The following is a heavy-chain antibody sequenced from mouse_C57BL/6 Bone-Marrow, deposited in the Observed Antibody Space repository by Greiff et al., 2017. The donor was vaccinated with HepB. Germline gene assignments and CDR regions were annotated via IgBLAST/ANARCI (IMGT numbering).Heavy chain of an antibody. V-gene: IGHV1-66*01. CDR2: IYPGSGNT. J-gene: IGHJ4*01. Sequence: VQGVESGPELVKPGASVKISCKASGYSFTSYYIHWVKQRPGQGLEWIGWIYPGSGNTKYNEKFKGKATLTADTSSSTAYMQLSSLTSEDSAVYYCAKLRGYAMDYWGQGTSVTVSS. CDR3: AKLRGYAMDY. D-gene: IGHD1-1*01. CDR1: GYSFTSYY.